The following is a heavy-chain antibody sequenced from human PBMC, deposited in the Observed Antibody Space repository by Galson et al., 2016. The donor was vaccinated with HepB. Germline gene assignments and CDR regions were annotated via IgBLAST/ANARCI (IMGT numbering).Heavy chain of an antibody. V-gene: IGHV3-30*18. D-gene: IGHD2/OR15-2a*01. CDR2: DSMDGRRK. CDR3: AKRHEYCPPVGCSVDY. Sequence: CAASGFTFSQRGMHWVRQAPGKGLEWVAADSMDGRRKFYADSVKGRFTISRDNSNNMLFLQMSSLRVDDTAVYYCAKRHEYCPPVGCSVDYWGQGTLVSVSS. CDR1: GFTFSQRG. J-gene: IGHJ4*02.